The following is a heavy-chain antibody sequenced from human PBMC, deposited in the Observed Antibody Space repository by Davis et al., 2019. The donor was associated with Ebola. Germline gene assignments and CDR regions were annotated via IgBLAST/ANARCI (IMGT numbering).Heavy chain of an antibody. V-gene: IGHV1-18*01. CDR2: ISAYNGNT. CDR1: GYTFTSYG. D-gene: IGHD3-22*01. CDR3: ARSITMIVVVNGWFDP. J-gene: IGHJ5*02. Sequence: ASVKVSCKASGYTFTSYGISWVRQAPGQGLEWMGWISAYNGNTNYAQKLQGRVTMTTDTSTSTAYMELRSLRSDDTAVYYCARSITMIVVVNGWFDPWGQGTLVTVSS.